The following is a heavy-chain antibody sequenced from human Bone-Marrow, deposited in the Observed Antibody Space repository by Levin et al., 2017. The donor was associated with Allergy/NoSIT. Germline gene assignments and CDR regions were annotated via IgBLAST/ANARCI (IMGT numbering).Heavy chain of an antibody. CDR1: GYTFTGYY. V-gene: IGHV1-2*06. CDR3: ARRAGSNAFDD. CDR2: INPNDGGT. J-gene: IGHJ4*02. D-gene: IGHD2-8*01. Sequence: GESLKISCEASGYTFTGYYLHWVRQAPGQGLEWMGRINPNDGGTNYAQKYQGRVTMTRDTSITTAYMELSRLRYDDTAIYFCARRAGSNAFDDWGQGTLVTVSS.